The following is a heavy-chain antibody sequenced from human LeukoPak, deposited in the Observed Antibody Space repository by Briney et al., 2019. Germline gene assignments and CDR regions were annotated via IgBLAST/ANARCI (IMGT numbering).Heavy chain of an antibody. CDR3: ARMNGGSLSSYYFDY. CDR1: GFSFSGYA. CDR2: LSVSGGTT. J-gene: IGHJ4*02. Sequence: GGSLRLSCAASGFSFSGYAMNWVRQAPGKGLEWVSSLSVSGGTTYYTDSVKGRFTVSRDNSRDTLYLQMHSLRVEDTAVYYCARMNGGSLSSYYFDYWGQGIPVTVPS. V-gene: IGHV3-23*01. D-gene: IGHD1-26*01.